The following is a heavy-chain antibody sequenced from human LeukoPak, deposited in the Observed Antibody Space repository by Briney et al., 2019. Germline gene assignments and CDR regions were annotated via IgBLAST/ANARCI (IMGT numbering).Heavy chain of an antibody. CDR1: GYTFNGYY. J-gene: IGHJ6*03. V-gene: IGHV1-2*02. CDR3: ARGVTARGFYYYMDV. D-gene: IGHD2-21*02. CDR2: INLNSGDT. Sequence: ASVKVSCKASGYTFNGYYKHWVRQAPGQGLEWMGWINLNSGDTNYAQKFQGRVTMTRDTSISTAYMELSRLKSDDTAVFYCARGVTARGFYYYMDVWGKGTTVTISS.